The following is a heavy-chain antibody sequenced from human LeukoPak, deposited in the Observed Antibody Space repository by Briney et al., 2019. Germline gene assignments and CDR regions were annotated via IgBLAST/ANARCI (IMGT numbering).Heavy chain of an antibody. CDR1: GFTFSSYA. J-gene: IGHJ6*02. Sequence: PGGSLRLSCAASGFTFSSYAMSWIRQAPGKGLEWVSYIDMSGRTIYYADSVKGRFTISRDNARNSLYLQMSSLRAEDTAVYYCARGHYGLDVWGQGTTVTVSS. CDR2: IDMSGRTI. CDR3: ARGHYGLDV. V-gene: IGHV3-11*01.